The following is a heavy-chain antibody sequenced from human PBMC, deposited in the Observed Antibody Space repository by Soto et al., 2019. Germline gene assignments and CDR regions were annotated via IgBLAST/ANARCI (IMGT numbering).Heavy chain of an antibody. CDR2: IYYSGST. Sequence: SETLSLTCTVSGDSITSNSYFWAWIRQPLGKGLEWIGSIYYSGSTYYNPSLKSRVTISVDTSKNQFSLKLSSVTAADTAVYYCAREGVAPYYYYGMDVWGQGTPVTVSS. V-gene: IGHV4-39*07. J-gene: IGHJ6*02. CDR3: AREGVAPYYYYGMDV. CDR1: GDSITSNSYF. D-gene: IGHD5-12*01.